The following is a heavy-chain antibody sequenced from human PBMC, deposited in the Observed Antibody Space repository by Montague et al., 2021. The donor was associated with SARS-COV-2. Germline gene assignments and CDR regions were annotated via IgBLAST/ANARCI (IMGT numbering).Heavy chain of an antibody. CDR1: GDSVSSKSVA. V-gene: IGHV6-1*01. J-gene: IGHJ3*02. CDR2: TYYRSKWDS. Sequence: CVISGDSVSSKSVAWNWIRQSPSRGLERLGRTYYRSKWDSDYAESVKRRLVITPDTSKNQVSLQLNSVIPEDTAVYFCASSGITLTGLDAFDIWGQGTMVTVSS. CDR3: ASSGITLTGLDAFDI. D-gene: IGHD3-9*01.